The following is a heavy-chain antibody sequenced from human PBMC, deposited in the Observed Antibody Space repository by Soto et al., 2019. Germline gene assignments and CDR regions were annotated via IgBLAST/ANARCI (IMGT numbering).Heavy chain of an antibody. CDR2: ISYDGSNK. CDR1: GFTFSSYA. J-gene: IGHJ5*02. Sequence: PGGSLRLSCAASGFTFSSYAMHWVRQAPGKGLEWVAVISYDGSNKYYADSVKGRFTISRDNSKNTLYLQTNSLRAEETAVYYCARQVMVRGVISRPTYNWFDPWGQGTLVTVSS. CDR3: ARQVMVRGVISRPTYNWFDP. D-gene: IGHD3-10*01. V-gene: IGHV3-30-3*01.